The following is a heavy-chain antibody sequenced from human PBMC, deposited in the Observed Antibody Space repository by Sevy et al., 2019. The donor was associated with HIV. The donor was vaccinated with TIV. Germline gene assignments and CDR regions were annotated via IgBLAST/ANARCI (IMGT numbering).Heavy chain of an antibody. D-gene: IGHD4-4*01. CDR3: TTDTGVYFQH. V-gene: IGHV3-15*01. J-gene: IGHJ1*01. CDR1: GFTFNSAW. Sequence: GGSLRLSCTASGFTFNSAWMSWVRQAPGKGLEWVGRIKSKTDGGTTDYGAPVKGRFTTSRDDSKKTLYLQMNRLKTEDTAVYYCTTDTGVYFQHWGQGTLVTVSS. CDR2: IKSKTDGGTT.